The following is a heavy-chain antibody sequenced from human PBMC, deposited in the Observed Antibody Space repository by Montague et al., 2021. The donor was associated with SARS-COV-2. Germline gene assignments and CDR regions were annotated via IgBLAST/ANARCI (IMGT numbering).Heavy chain of an antibody. V-gene: IGHV4-39*01. CDR2: LHSSGTS. D-gene: IGHD6-25*01. J-gene: IGHJ4*02. CDR1: GGSISSCSYY. Sequence: SETLSLTCTVAGGSISSCSYYWVCLRQPPGKGLEWIVNLHSSGTSYYKSRVTISVDTSKNQFSLNMTSVTAADTAVYYCARRLGGSGWLDYWGQGTLVTVSS. CDR3: ARRLGGSGWLDY.